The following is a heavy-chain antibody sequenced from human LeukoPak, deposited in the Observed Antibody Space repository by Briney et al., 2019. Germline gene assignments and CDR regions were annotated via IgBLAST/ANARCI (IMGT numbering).Heavy chain of an antibody. CDR1: GFTFSSFA. CDR2: ISGSGGST. J-gene: IGHJ4*02. D-gene: IGHD1-14*01. V-gene: IGHV3-23*01. Sequence: GGSLRLSCAASGFTFSSFAMTWVRQAPGKGLEWVSAISGSGGSTYYADSVKGRFTISRDDSKNTLYLQMNSLRAEDTAVYYCARDRSLTLGYWGQGTLVTVSS. CDR3: ARDRSLTLGY.